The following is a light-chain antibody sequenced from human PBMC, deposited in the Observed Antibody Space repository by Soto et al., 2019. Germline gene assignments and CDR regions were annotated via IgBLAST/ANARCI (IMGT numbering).Light chain of an antibody. J-gene: IGKJ1*01. CDR2: KAS. CDR1: QSISSW. V-gene: IGKV1-5*03. CDR3: QQYNDNWT. Sequence: DIQMTQSPSTLSASVGDRVTITCRASQSISSWLAWYQQKPGTAPKLLIYKASTLQTGVPSRFSGSGSGTEFTLTISRLQPDDFATYYCQQYNDNWTFGQGTKVDIK.